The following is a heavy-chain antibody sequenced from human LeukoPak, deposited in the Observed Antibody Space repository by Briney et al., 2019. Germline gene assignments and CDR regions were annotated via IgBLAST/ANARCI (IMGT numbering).Heavy chain of an antibody. J-gene: IGHJ4*02. CDR1: GFTFSSYS. Sequence: GGSLRLSCAASGFTFSSYSMNWVRQAPGKGLEWVSSISSSSSYIYYADSVKGRFTISRDNAKNSLYLQMNGLRAEDTAVYYCARGEIGYYGSGSYYNEKFDYWGQGTLVTVSS. CDR2: ISSSSSYI. V-gene: IGHV3-21*01. D-gene: IGHD3-10*01. CDR3: ARGEIGYYGSGSYYNEKFDY.